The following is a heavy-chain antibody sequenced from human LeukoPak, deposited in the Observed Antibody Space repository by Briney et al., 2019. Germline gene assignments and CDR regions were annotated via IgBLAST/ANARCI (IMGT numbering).Heavy chain of an antibody. CDR3: AKVYSGSCYDGLDY. Sequence: GGSLRLSCAVSGFTFSTYAMTWVRQAPGKGLEWVSCIIGSGGSTYYADSVKGRFTISRDNSKNTLYLQMNSLRAEDTAVYYCAKVYSGSCYDGLDYWGQGTLVTVSS. D-gene: IGHD1-26*01. V-gene: IGHV3-23*01. CDR2: IIGSGGST. J-gene: IGHJ4*02. CDR1: GFTFSTYA.